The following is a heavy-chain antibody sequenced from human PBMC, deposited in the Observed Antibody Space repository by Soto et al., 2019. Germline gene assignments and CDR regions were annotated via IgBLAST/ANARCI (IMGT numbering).Heavy chain of an antibody. CDR1: GFIFSSYA. D-gene: IGHD3-22*01. CDR2: ISGSGGRT. J-gene: IGHJ4*02. Sequence: GGSLRLSCAASGFIFSSYAMSWVRQAPGKGLEWVSGISGSGGRTYYADSVKGRFTISRDNSKNTLYLQMNSLRAEDTAVYYCAKDQGPDSSGYYPFDYWGQGTLVTVSS. V-gene: IGHV3-23*01. CDR3: AKDQGPDSSGYYPFDY.